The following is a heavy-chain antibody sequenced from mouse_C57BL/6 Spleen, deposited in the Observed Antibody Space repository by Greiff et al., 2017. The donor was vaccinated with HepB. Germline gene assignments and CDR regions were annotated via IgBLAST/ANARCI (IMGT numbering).Heavy chain of an antibody. CDR2: IDPETGGT. D-gene: IGHD4-1*01. CDR1: GYTFTDYE. Sequence: QVQLQQSGAELVRPGASVTLSCKASGYTFTDYEMHWVKQTPVHGLEWIGAIDPETGGTAYNQKFKGKAILTADKSSSTAYMELRSLTSEDSAVYYCTRWGGTHFDYWGQGTTLTVSS. V-gene: IGHV1-15*01. J-gene: IGHJ2*01. CDR3: TRWGGTHFDY.